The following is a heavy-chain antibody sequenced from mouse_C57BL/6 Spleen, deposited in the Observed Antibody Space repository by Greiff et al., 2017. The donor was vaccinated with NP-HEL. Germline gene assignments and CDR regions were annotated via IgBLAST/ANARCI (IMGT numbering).Heavy chain of an antibody. CDR1: GFNIKDDY. CDR3: TTGYYGSPDY. Sequence: VQLQQSGAELVRPGASVKLSCTASGFNIKDDYMHWVKQRPEQGLEWIGWIDPENGDTEYASKFQGKATITADTSSNTAYLQLSSLTAEDTAVYYCTTGYYGSPDYWGQGTTRTVSS. J-gene: IGHJ2*01. V-gene: IGHV14-4*01. D-gene: IGHD1-1*01. CDR2: IDPENGDT.